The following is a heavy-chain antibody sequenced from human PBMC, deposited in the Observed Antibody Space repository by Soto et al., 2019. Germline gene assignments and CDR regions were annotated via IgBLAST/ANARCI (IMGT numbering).Heavy chain of an antibody. CDR3: ARDRAITTPYSYDYGMDV. CDR2: VDSDGTTT. CDR1: GFTFTSHW. V-gene: IGHV3-74*03. Sequence: GGSLRLSCAASGFTFTSHWMHWVRQAPGKGLVWVSRVDSDGTTTTYADSVKGRFTISRDNARSTLFLQMSSLRAEDTAVYYCARDRAITTPYSYDYGMDVWGQVTTVIVSS. J-gene: IGHJ6*02. D-gene: IGHD1-20*01.